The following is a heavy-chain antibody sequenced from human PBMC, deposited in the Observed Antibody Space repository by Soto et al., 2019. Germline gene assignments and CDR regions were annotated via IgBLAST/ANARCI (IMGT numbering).Heavy chain of an antibody. CDR1: GYTFTDHY. Sequence: ASVKVSCKTSGYTFTDHYMHWVRQAPGQGLEWMGWINPNSGGTNYAQKFQGRVTMTRDTSISTAYMELSRLRSDDTAMYYCASCTNGACFLYGMDVWGQGTTVTVSS. J-gene: IGHJ6*02. CDR2: INPNSGGT. D-gene: IGHD2-8*01. V-gene: IGHV1-2*02. CDR3: ASCTNGACFLYGMDV.